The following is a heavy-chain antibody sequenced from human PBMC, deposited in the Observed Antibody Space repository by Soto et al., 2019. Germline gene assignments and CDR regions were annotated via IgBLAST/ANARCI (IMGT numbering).Heavy chain of an antibody. V-gene: IGHV1-69*13. CDR3: AKILQLGDYAYYYYGMDV. CDR2: IIPIFGTA. CDR1: GGTFSSYA. J-gene: IGHJ6*02. Sequence: SVKVSCKASGGTFSSYAISWVRQAPGQGLEWMGGIIPIFGTANYAQKFQGRVTITADESTSTAYMELSSLRSEDTAVYYCAKILQLGDYAYYYYGMDVWGQGTTVTVSS. D-gene: IGHD4-17*01.